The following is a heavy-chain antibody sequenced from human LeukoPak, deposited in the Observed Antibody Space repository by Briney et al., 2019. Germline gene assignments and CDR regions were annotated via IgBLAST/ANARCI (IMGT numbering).Heavy chain of an antibody. CDR2: ISYDGSNK. J-gene: IGHJ6*03. D-gene: IGHD3-9*01. CDR3: ARVYSSPGFYSRDYYYMDV. V-gene: IGHV3-30*04. Sequence: GGSLKLSCAASGFTFSSYAMHWVRQAPGKGLEWVAVISYDGSNKYYADSVKGRFTISRDNSKNTLYLQMNSLRAEDTAVYYCARVYSSPGFYSRDYYYMDVWGKGTTVTISS. CDR1: GFTFSSYA.